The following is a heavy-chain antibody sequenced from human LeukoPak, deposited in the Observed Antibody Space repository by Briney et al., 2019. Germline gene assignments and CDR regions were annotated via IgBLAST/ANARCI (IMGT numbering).Heavy chain of an antibody. CDR1: GFTFSSSA. CDR3: AKDGPNSSSWYKVGPFGY. CDR2: TSGSGGST. J-gene: IGHJ4*02. Sequence: GGSLRLSCAASGFTFSSSAMSWVRQAPGKGLEWVSSTSGSGGSTYFADSVKGRFTISRDNSKNTLFLQMNSLRAEDTAVYYCAKDGPNSSSWYKVGPFGYWGQGTLVTVSS. V-gene: IGHV3-23*01. D-gene: IGHD6-13*01.